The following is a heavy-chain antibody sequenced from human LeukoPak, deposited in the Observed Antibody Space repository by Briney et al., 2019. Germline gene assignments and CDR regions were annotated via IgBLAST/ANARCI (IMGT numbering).Heavy chain of an antibody. J-gene: IGHJ6*01. Sequence: GGSLRLSCAASAFTFSSYTMNWVRQAPGGGREWDSYISSRSSYISNADSVKGRFTISRDNAENTLYLQMNSLRAEDTAVYYCARGSEGYCSGGGCYYGMDVWGQGTTVTVSS. CDR2: ISSRSSYI. CDR3: ARGSEGYCSGGGCYYGMDV. V-gene: IGHV3-21*05. CDR1: AFTFSSYT. D-gene: IGHD2-15*01.